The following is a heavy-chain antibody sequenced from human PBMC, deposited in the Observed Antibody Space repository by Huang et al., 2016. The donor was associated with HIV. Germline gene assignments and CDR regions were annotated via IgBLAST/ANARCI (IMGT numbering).Heavy chain of an antibody. Sequence: QVQLQESGPGLVKPSQTLSLTCSVSGGSISSGNYYWGWIRQPAGKGLEWIGHIYTSGTTIYNPSLKSRVTISVATSKNQFSLKLSSVTAADTAVYYCARLTGYSTFDIWGHGTVVTVSS. CDR2: IYTSGTT. J-gene: IGHJ3*02. D-gene: IGHD3-9*01. CDR3: ARLTGYSTFDI. CDR1: GGSISSGNYY. V-gene: IGHV4-61*09.